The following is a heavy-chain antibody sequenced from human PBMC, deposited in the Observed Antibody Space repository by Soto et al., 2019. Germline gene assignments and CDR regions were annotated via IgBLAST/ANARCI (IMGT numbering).Heavy chain of an antibody. J-gene: IGHJ4*02. CDR1: GYSFTTSG. V-gene: IGHV1-18*01. CDR3: ARRLYGDYDY. Sequence: QAQLVQSGAEVKEPGASVKVSCKASGYSFTTSGITWVRQPPGQGLEWMGWISTYNGNTNYAKKLQDRVTLTTDTSTSTAYMELRSLRSDDTAVYYCARRLYGDYDYWGQGTLVTVSS. CDR2: ISTYNGNT. D-gene: IGHD4-17*01.